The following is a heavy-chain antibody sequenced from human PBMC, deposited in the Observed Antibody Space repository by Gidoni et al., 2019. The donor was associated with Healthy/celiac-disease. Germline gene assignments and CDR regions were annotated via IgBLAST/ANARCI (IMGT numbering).Heavy chain of an antibody. Sequence: QVQLQESGPGLVKPSETLSLTCTVSGGSISSYYWSWIRQPPGKGLEWIGYIYYSGSTNYNPSLKSRVTISVDTSKNQFSLKLSSVTAADTAVYYCARNYGSGSYYYYYGMDVWGQGTTVTVSS. CDR3: ARNYGSGSYYYYYGMDV. V-gene: IGHV4-59*01. J-gene: IGHJ6*02. CDR2: IYYSGST. D-gene: IGHD3-10*01. CDR1: GGSISSYY.